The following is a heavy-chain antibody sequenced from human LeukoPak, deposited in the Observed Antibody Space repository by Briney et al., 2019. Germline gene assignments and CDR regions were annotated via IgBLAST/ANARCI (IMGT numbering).Heavy chain of an antibody. CDR1: GFTVSSNY. J-gene: IGHJ4*02. CDR3: ARGSAAKAVVAATRGFDY. V-gene: IGHV3-66*01. D-gene: IGHD2-15*01. CDR2: IYSGGST. Sequence: GGSLRLSCAASGFTVSSNYMSWVRQAPGKGLEWVSVIYSGGSTYYADSVKGRFTIPRDNSKNTLYLQMNSLRAEDTAVYYCARGSAAKAVVAATRGFDYWGQGTLATVSS.